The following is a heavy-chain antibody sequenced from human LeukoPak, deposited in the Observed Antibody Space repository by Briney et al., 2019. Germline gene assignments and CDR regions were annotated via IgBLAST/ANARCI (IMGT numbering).Heavy chain of an antibody. CDR1: GGSVSSYY. D-gene: IGHD5-12*01. J-gene: IGHJ4*02. V-gene: IGHV4-4*07. Sequence: SETLSLTCTVSGGSVSSYYWSWIRQPAGKGLEWIGRIYTSGSTNYNPSLKTRVTMSVDRSKNQVSLKLSSVTAADTAVYYCARDGSGYSGYEAYDYWGQGTLVTVSS. CDR3: ARDGSGYSGYEAYDY. CDR2: IYTSGST.